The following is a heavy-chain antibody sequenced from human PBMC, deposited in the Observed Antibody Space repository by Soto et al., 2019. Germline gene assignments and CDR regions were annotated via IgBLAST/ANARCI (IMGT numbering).Heavy chain of an antibody. CDR2: IYPEDSET. CDR3: ARHPKYYSGYRYFDY. V-gene: IGHV5-51*01. J-gene: IGHJ4*02. D-gene: IGHD5-12*01. CDR1: GYSFTNYW. Sequence: GESLKISCKGSGYSFTNYWIGWVRQMPGKDLEWIGIIYPEDSETRYSPSFQGQVTISADESISTAYLQWSSLQASDSAMYYCARHPKYYSGYRYFDYWGQGTRVTVSS.